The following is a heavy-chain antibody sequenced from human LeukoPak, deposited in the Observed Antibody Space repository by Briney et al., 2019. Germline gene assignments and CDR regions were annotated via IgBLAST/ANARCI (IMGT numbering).Heavy chain of an antibody. D-gene: IGHD5-12*01. V-gene: IGHV3-53*01. J-gene: IGHJ4*02. CDR3: AKITILVATEN. CDR2: IYRGGDT. Sequence: GGSLRLSCAASGFAVSDYYMSWVRQAPGKGLEWVSVIYRGGDTYYADSVKGRFTISRDDSKNTVYLQMNSLRAEDTAFYYCAKITILVATENWGQGTLVTVSS. CDR1: GFAVSDYY.